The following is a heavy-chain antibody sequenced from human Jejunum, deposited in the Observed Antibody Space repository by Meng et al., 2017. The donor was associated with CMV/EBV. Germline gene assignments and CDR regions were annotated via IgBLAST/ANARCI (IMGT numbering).Heavy chain of an antibody. V-gene: IGHV3-7*01. D-gene: IGHD3-16*01. CDR3: AREESGDMPYAFNY. Sequence: GFTFSKHWLSWVRQAPGKGLEWVANIKQDGSQKYYVVSVKGRFTISRDNAKTSLYLQMNSLTAEDTALYYCAREESGDMPYAFNYWGQGTLVTVSS. CDR1: GFTFSKHW. CDR2: IKQDGSQK. J-gene: IGHJ4*02.